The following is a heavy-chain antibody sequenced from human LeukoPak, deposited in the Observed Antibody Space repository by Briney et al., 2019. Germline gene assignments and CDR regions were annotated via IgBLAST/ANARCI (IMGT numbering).Heavy chain of an antibody. CDR3: ARGPPYYGSGSYVMRYFDY. CDR1: GFTFSSYS. D-gene: IGHD3-10*01. J-gene: IGHJ4*02. Sequence: GGSLRLSCAASGFTFSSYSMNWVRQAPGKGLEWVSYISSSSSTLYYADSVKGRFTISRDNAKNSLYLQMNSLRAEDTAVYYCARGPPYYGSGSYVMRYFDYWGQGTLVTVSS. CDR2: ISSSSSTL. V-gene: IGHV3-48*01.